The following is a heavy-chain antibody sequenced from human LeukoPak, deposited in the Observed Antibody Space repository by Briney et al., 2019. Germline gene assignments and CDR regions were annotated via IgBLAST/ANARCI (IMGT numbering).Heavy chain of an antibody. J-gene: IGHJ6*04. Sequence: PSETLSLTCTVSGGSTSSYYWSWIRQPPGKGLEWIGYIYYSGSTNYNPSLKSRVTISVDTSKNQFSLKLSSVTAADTAVYYCARSAAAGTNWYYGMDVWGKGTTVTVSS. CDR2: IYYSGST. CDR3: ARSAAAGTNWYYGMDV. CDR1: GGSTSSYY. D-gene: IGHD6-13*01. V-gene: IGHV4-59*01.